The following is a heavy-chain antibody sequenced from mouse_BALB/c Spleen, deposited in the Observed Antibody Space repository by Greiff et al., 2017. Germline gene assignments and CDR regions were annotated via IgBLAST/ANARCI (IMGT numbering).Heavy chain of an antibody. CDR2: ISSGSSTI. CDR3: AGSGLQGIDY. Sequence: EVKLVESGGGLVQPGGSRKLSCAASGFTFSSFGMHWVRQAPEKGLEWVAYISSGSSTIYYADTVKGRFTISRDNPKNTLFLQMTSLRSEDTAMYYYAGSGLQGIDYWGQGTTVTVSS. V-gene: IGHV5-17*02. CDR1: GFTFSSFG. J-gene: IGHJ4*01. D-gene: IGHD2-4*01.